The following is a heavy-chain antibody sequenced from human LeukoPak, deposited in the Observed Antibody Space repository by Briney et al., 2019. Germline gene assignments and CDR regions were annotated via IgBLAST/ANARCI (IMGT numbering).Heavy chain of an antibody. CDR3: ARLSDY. CDR2: INYSGIT. J-gene: IGHJ4*02. Sequence: SETLSLTCTVSGGAISNDNFYWGWIRQSPGKGPEWIGSINYSGITYYNPSLKSRVTISLDTSKTQFSLKLRSVTAADTAVYYCARLSDYWSQGTLVTVSS. V-gene: IGHV4-39*01. CDR1: GGAISNDNFY.